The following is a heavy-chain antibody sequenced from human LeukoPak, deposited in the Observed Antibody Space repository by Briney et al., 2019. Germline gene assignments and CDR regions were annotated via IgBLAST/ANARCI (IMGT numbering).Heavy chain of an antibody. Sequence: PGGSLRLSCAASGFTFSSYAMSWVRQAPGRGLEWVSFISGTGDSTYYADSVKGRFTISRDISKNTQYLQMNSLRAEDTALYYCAKDGGYNYGSFDYWGQGTLVIVSS. CDR3: AKDGGYNYGSFDY. D-gene: IGHD5-18*01. J-gene: IGHJ4*02. V-gene: IGHV3-23*01. CDR1: GFTFSSYA. CDR2: ISGTGDST.